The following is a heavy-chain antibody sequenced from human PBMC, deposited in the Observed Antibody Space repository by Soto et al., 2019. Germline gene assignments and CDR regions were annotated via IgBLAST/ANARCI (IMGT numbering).Heavy chain of an antibody. CDR1: GGSISSYY. CDR2: IYYSGST. J-gene: IGHJ5*02. CDR3: ARATVLRFSRVWWFDP. D-gene: IGHD3-3*01. Sequence: PSETLSLTCTVSGGSISSYYWSWIRQPPGKGLEWIGYIYYSGSTNYNPSLKSRVTISVDTSKNQFSLKLSSVTAADTAVYYCARATVLRFSRVWWFDPWGQGTLVTVS. V-gene: IGHV4-59*01.